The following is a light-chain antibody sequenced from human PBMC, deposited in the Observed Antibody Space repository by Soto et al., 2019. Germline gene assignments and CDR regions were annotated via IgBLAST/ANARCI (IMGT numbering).Light chain of an antibody. J-gene: IGKJ3*01. CDR1: QIISSY. V-gene: IGKV1-39*01. Sequence: DIQMTQAPSSLSASVGDRVTITCRASQIISSYLNWYQQKPGKAPKLLIYAASSLQSVVPSRFSGRGSGTDFTLTISSLQPEDFATYYCQQSYSTLFTFGPGTKVDIK. CDR3: QQSYSTLFT. CDR2: AAS.